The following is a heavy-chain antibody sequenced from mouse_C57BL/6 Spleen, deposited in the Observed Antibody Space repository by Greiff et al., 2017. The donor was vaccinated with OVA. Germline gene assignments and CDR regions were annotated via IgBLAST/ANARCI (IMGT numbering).Heavy chain of an antibody. D-gene: IGHD2-1*01. Sequence: QVQLKESGAELAKPGASVKLSCKASGYTFTSYWMHWVKQRPGQGLEWIGYINPSSGYTKSNQKFKDKATLTADKSSSTAYMQLSSLTYEDSAVDYCARGVGNARAMDYWGQGTSVTVSA. CDR3: ARGVGNARAMDY. J-gene: IGHJ4*01. V-gene: IGHV1-7*01. CDR1: GYTFTSYW. CDR2: INPSSGYT.